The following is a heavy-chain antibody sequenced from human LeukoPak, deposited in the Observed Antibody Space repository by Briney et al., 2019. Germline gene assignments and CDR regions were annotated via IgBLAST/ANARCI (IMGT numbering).Heavy chain of an antibody. CDR1: GYTFTGYY. V-gene: IGHV1-2*02. CDR3: ARESGGPNYDFWSGYPGHYYYYMDV. D-gene: IGHD3-3*01. Sequence: GSVQVSCKASGYTFTGYYMHWVRPAPGQGLEWMGWINPNSGGTNYAQKFQGRVTMTRDTSISTAYMELSRLRSDDTAVYYCARESGGPNYDFWSGYPGHYYYYMDVWGKGTTVTVSS. CDR2: INPNSGGT. J-gene: IGHJ6*03.